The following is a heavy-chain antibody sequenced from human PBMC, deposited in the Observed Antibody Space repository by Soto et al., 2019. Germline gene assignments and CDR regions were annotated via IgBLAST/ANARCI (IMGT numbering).Heavy chain of an antibody. CDR2: ISYDGNKK. Sequence: QVQLVESGGGVVQPGRSLRLSWAASGFTLSSSSMHWVRQAPGKGLEWVGVISYDGNKKYYRDSVKGRFSISRDTSNNTVHLQMNSLRPEDTAVYYCARSVAVAGLDYWGQGSLVTVSS. V-gene: IGHV3-30-3*01. D-gene: IGHD6-19*01. J-gene: IGHJ4*02. CDR3: ARSVAVAGLDY. CDR1: GFTLSSSS.